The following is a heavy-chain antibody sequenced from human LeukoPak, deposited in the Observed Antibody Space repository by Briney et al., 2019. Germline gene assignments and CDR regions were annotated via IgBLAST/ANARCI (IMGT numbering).Heavy chain of an antibody. Sequence: ASVKVSCKASGYTFTGYYMHWVRQAPGQGLEWMGIINPSGGSTSYAQKFQGRVTMTRDTSTSTVYMELSSLRSEDTAVYYCAAVSSSWSFDYWGQGTLVTVSS. J-gene: IGHJ4*02. V-gene: IGHV1-46*01. CDR2: INPSGGST. CDR3: AAVSSSWSFDY. D-gene: IGHD6-13*01. CDR1: GYTFTGYY.